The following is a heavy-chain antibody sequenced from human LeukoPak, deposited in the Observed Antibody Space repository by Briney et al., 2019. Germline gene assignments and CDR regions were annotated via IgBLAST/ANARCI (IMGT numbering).Heavy chain of an antibody. CDR3: AKDGDYGGYTPYYFDY. J-gene: IGHJ4*02. D-gene: IGHD5-12*01. V-gene: IGHV3-23*01. CDR1: GFTFSSYA. Sequence: QPGGSLRLSCAASGFTFSSYAMSWVRQAPGKGLEWVSAISGSGGSTYYADSVKGRFTISRDNSKNTLYLQMNSLRAEDTAVYYCAKDGDYGGYTPYYFDYWGQGTLVTVSS. CDR2: ISGSGGST.